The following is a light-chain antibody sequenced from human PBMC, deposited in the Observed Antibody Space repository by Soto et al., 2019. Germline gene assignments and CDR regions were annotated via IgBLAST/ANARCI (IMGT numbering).Light chain of an antibody. CDR3: SSYAGSNNLV. CDR2: EVS. Sequence: QSVLTQPPSASGSPGQSVTISCTGTSSDVGGYNSVCWYQQHPGKAPKLMIYEVSKRPSGVPDRFSGSKSGNTASLTVSGLQAEDEADFYCSSYAGSNNLVFGGGTKVTVL. CDR1: SSDVGGYNS. V-gene: IGLV2-8*01. J-gene: IGLJ2*01.